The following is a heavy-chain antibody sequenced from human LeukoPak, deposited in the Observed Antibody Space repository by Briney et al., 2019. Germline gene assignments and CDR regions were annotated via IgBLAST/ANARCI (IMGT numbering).Heavy chain of an antibody. V-gene: IGHV4-38-2*02. CDR3: ARDRGVWYFDL. Sequence: TASETLSLTCAVSGYSISSGYYWGWMRQPPGKGLERIGSIYHSGSTYYNPSLNSRVTISVDTSKNQFSLKLSSMTAADTGVYYCARDRGVWYFDLWGRGTLVIVSS. CDR1: GYSISSGYY. D-gene: IGHD3-10*01. J-gene: IGHJ2*01. CDR2: IYHSGST.